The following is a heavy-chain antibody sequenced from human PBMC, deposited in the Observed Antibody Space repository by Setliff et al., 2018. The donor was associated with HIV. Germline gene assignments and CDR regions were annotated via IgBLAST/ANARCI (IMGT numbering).Heavy chain of an antibody. CDR2: MSGSTGDT. CDR3: ANRLHGYKKRYYFEY. Sequence: PGGSLRLSCAASGFTLSSFWMSWVRQAPGKGLEWVATMSGSTGDTYYADSVKGRFTISRDNSKNTLSLQMNSRGAEDTAVYYCANRLHGYKKRYYFEYWGQGTLVTVSS. D-gene: IGHD5-18*01. CDR1: GFTLSSFW. V-gene: IGHV3-23*01. J-gene: IGHJ4*02.